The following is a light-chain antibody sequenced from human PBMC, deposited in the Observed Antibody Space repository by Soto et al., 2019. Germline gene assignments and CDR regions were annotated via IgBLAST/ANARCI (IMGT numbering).Light chain of an antibody. J-gene: IGKJ5*01. V-gene: IGKV2D-29*02. CDR3: MQSTQLPPT. CDR1: ESHLHITGETF. CDR2: EVS. Sequence: VMTQSPLPLPVTFGQPASISCKSRESHLHITGETFLFWYLQKPGQSQQLLIYEVSTRVSGVPDRFSGSGSGTDFTLEISRVETDDVGIYYCMQSTQLPPTFGQGTRLEI.